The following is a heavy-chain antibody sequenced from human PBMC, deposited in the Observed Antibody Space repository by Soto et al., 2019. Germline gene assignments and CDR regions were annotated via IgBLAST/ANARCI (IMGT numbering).Heavy chain of an antibody. CDR1: GDSVSSGSYY. CDR2: IYYSGST. D-gene: IGHD2-15*01. CDR3: ARDRIVEDYYYGMDV. J-gene: IGHJ6*02. V-gene: IGHV4-61*01. Sequence: PSETLSLTCTVSGDSVSSGSYYWSWIRQPPGKGLEWIGYIYYSGSTNYNPSLKSRVTISVDTSKNQFSLKLSSVTAADTAVYYCARDRIVEDYYYGMDVWGQGTTVTVSS.